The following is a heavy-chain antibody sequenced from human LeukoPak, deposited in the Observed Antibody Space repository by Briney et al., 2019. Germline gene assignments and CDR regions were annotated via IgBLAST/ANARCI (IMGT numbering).Heavy chain of an antibody. D-gene: IGHD5-24*01. V-gene: IGHV4-59*01. CDR2: VYYTGTT. CDR3: ARDAGYRSRLNYFDP. J-gene: IGHJ5*02. CDR1: GGSISNYY. Sequence: SETLSLTCTVSGGSISNYYWTWLRQSPGKELEWIAHVYYTGTTIYSPSLKSRLTVSVDPSKNQFSLNLSSVTAADTALYYCARDAGYRSRLNYFDPWGQGTLATVSS.